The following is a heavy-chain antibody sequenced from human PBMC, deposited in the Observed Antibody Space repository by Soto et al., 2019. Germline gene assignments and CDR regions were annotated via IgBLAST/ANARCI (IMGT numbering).Heavy chain of an antibody. CDR3: ARCIIAAAGTPPWFDP. V-gene: IGHV4-59*01. CDR1: GGSISSYY. Sequence: PSETLSLTCTVSGGSISSYYWSWIRQPPGKGLEWIGYIYYSGSTNYNPSLKSRVTISVDTSKNQFSLKLSSVTAADTAVYYCARCIIAAAGTPPWFDPWGQGTLVTVSS. J-gene: IGHJ5*02. CDR2: IYYSGST. D-gene: IGHD6-13*01.